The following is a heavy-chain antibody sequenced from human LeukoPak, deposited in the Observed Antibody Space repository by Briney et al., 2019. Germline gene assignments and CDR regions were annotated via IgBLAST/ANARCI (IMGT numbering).Heavy chain of an antibody. CDR2: FDPEDGET. J-gene: IGHJ5*02. V-gene: IGHV1-24*01. Sequence: ASVKVSCKVSGYTLTELSMHWVRQAPGKGLEWMGGFDPEDGETIYAQKFQGRVTMTEDTSTDTAYMELSSLRSEDTAVYYCATDTPLDSSWYGWFDPWGQGALVIVSS. CDR3: ATDTPLDSSWYGWFDP. D-gene: IGHD6-13*01. CDR1: GYTLTELS.